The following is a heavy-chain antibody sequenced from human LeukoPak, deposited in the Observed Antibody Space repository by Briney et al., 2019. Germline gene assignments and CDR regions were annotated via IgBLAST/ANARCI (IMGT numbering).Heavy chain of an antibody. D-gene: IGHD3-22*01. J-gene: IGHJ6*03. CDR2: ISTSSSYI. Sequence: GGSLRLSCAASGFTFSSYSMNWVRQAPGKGLEWVSSISTSSSYIYYADSVKGRFTISRDNARKSLYLQMNSLRAEDTAVYYCARDHYYDSSGYYWGGYYYYMDVWGKGTTVTVSS. V-gene: IGHV3-21*01. CDR1: GFTFSSYS. CDR3: ARDHYYDSSGYYWGGYYYYMDV.